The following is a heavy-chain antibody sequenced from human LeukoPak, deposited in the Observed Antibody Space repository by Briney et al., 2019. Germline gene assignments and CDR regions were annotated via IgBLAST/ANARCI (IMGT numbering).Heavy chain of an antibody. Sequence: GRSLRLSCTASGFMFGGYAVSWVRRAPGKGLEWVGFIRSKSYGGTTEYAASVKGRFTISRDDSKSIAYLQMNSLKTEDTAVYYCSRAVAHLDYWGQGTLVTVSS. D-gene: IGHD4-23*01. J-gene: IGHJ4*02. CDR1: GFMFGGYA. CDR2: IRSKSYGGTT. CDR3: SRAVAHLDY. V-gene: IGHV3-49*04.